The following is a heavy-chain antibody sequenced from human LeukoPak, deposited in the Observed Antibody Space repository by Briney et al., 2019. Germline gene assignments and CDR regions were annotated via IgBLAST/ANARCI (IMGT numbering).Heavy chain of an antibody. Sequence: GRSLRLPCAASGFTFSSYAMHWVRQAPGKGLEWVAVISYDGSNKYYADSVKGRFTISRDNSKNTLYLQMNSLRAEDTAVYYCARDRVGSGTTFDYWGQGTLVTVSS. J-gene: IGHJ4*02. CDR1: GFTFSSYA. CDR2: ISYDGSNK. D-gene: IGHD2/OR15-2a*01. V-gene: IGHV3-30-3*01. CDR3: ARDRVGSGTTFDY.